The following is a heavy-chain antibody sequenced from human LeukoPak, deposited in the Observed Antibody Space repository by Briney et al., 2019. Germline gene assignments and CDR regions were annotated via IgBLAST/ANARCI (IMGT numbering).Heavy chain of an antibody. CDR1: GFIFSNYG. V-gene: IGHV3-21*06. Sequence: GGSLRLSCAASGFIFSNYGMSWVRQAPGKGLEWVSSISFSSTHIYYADSIQGRFTISRDNAENSLYLQMNSLRAEDTAVYYCARGGDGYNSVLDYWGQGTLVTVSS. CDR2: ISFSSTHI. J-gene: IGHJ4*02. D-gene: IGHD5-24*01. CDR3: ARGGDGYNSVLDY.